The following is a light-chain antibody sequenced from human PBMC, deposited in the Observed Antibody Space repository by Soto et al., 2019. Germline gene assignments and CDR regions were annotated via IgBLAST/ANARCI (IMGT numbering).Light chain of an antibody. Sequence: DIQMTQSPSSLSASVGDRVTITCQASQDISNYLNWYQQKPGKAPKLLIYDASNLETGVPSRFSGSGSGTDFTFTISSLQPKDIATYYCQQYDNLHLTFGGGTKVEIK. V-gene: IGKV1-33*01. J-gene: IGKJ4*01. CDR3: QQYDNLHLT. CDR2: DAS. CDR1: QDISNY.